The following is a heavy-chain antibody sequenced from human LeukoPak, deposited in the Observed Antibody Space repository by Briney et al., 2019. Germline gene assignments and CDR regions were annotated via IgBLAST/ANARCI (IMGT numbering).Heavy chain of an antibody. CDR3: ARGLYSSSWYYN. V-gene: IGHV3-66*01. D-gene: IGHD6-13*01. J-gene: IGHJ4*02. CDR1: GFTFSDNY. Sequence: GGSLRLSCAASGFTFSDNYMSWVRQAPGKGLEWVSIIYNVGSTYYADSVKGRFTISRDNSKNTLYLQMNSLRAEDTAVYFCARGLYSSSWYYNWGQGTLVTVSS. CDR2: IYNVGST.